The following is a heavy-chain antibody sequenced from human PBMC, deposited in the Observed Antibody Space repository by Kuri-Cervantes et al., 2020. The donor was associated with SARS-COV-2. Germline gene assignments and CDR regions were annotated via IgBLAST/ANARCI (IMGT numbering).Heavy chain of an antibody. CDR3: ARVLYSGDYGPTYYFDY. CDR1: GGSFSTYY. V-gene: IGHV4-34*01. J-gene: IGHJ4*02. D-gene: IGHD4-17*01. Sequence: SETLSLTCVVYGGSFSTYYWSWVRQPPGKGLEWIGEINHSGSTNYNPSLKSRGTISVDTSKNQFSLNLNSVTAADTAVYYCARVLYSGDYGPTYYFDYWGQGTLVTCYS. CDR2: INHSGST.